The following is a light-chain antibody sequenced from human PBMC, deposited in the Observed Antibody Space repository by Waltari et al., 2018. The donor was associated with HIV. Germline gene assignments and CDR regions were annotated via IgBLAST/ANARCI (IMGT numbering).Light chain of an antibody. J-gene: IGKJ1*01. Sequence: DIQMTQSPSTLSASVGDRVTITCRASQSISNWLAWYQQKPGKAPKLLIYKASSLESGVPSRFSGSGSGTEFTLTISSLQPDDFATYYCQQYSSYSLLFGQGTKVEVK. CDR3: QQYSSYSLL. CDR1: QSISNW. V-gene: IGKV1-5*03. CDR2: KAS.